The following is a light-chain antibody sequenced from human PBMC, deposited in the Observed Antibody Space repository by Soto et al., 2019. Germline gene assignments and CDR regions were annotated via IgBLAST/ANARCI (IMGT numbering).Light chain of an antibody. Sequence: DIQMTQSPSSVSASVGDRVTITCRASQGISGLLAWYQQKPGKAPKLLISAASSLQSGVPSRFSGSGSGTDFTLTISSLQPEDFAVYYCQQYVASPPSWTFGQGTKVEIK. V-gene: IGKV1-12*01. J-gene: IGKJ1*01. CDR2: AAS. CDR3: QQYVASPPSWT. CDR1: QGISGL.